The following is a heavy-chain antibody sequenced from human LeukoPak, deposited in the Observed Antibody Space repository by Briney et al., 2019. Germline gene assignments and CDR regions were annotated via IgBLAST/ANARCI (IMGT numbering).Heavy chain of an antibody. D-gene: IGHD2-2*02. CDR2: IRYDGSNK. V-gene: IGHV3-30*02. J-gene: IGHJ4*02. Sequence: PGGSLRLSCAASGFTFSSYGMHWVRQAPGKGLEWVAFIRYDGSNKYYAGSVKGRFTISRDNSKNTLYLQMNSLRAEDTAVYYCAKGDIVVVPAAIPLDYWGQGTLVTVSS. CDR3: AKGDIVVVPAAIPLDY. CDR1: GFTFSSYG.